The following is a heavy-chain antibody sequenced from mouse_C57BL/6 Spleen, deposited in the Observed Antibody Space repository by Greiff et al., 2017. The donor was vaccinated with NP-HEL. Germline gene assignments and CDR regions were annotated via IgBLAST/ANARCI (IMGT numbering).Heavy chain of an antibody. V-gene: IGHV1-50*01. J-gene: IGHJ2*01. D-gene: IGHD4-1*01. Sequence: VQLQQPGAELVKPGASVKLSCKASGYTFTSYWMQWVKQRPGQGLEWIGEIDPSDSYTNYNQKFKGKATLTVDTSSSTAYMQLSSLTSEDSAVYYCARKNSNWGFDYWGQGTTLTVSS. CDR3: ARKNSNWGFDY. CDR2: IDPSDSYT. CDR1: GYTFTSYW.